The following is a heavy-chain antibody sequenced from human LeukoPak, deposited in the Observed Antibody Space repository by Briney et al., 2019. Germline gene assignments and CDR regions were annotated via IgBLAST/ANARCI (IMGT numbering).Heavy chain of an antibody. V-gene: IGHV4-34*01. CDR3: AREDWGPNYYYYYMDV. J-gene: IGHJ6*03. CDR1: GGSFSGYY. Sequence: SETLSLTCAVYGGSFSGYYWSWIRQPPGKGLEWIGEINHSGSTNYNPSLKSRVTISVDTSKNQFSLKLSSVTAADTAVYYCAREDWGPNYYYYYMDVWGKGTSVTVSS. D-gene: IGHD7-27*01. CDR2: INHSGST.